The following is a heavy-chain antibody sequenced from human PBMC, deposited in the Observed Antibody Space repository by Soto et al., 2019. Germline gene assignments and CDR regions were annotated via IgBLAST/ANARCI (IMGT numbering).Heavy chain of an antibody. D-gene: IGHD3-10*01. CDR2: ISGSGGST. CDR3: AKVGGFGKYYYHGMDV. V-gene: IGHV3-23*01. Sequence: EVQLLESGGGLVQPGGSLRLSCAASGFTFSSYAMSWVRQAPGKGLEWVSAISGSGGSTYYADSVKGRFTISRDNPKNTLDLQKNSLRAEDTAVYYCAKVGGFGKYYYHGMDVWGQGTTVTVA. J-gene: IGHJ6*02. CDR1: GFTFSSYA.